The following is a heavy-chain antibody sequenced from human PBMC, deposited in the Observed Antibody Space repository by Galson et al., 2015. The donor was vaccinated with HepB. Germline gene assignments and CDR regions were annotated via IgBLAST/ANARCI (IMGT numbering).Heavy chain of an antibody. D-gene: IGHD6-19*01. V-gene: IGHV3-11*05. Sequence: SLRLSCAASGFTFSDYYMSWIRQAPGKGLEWVSYIIGTSIYTNYGDSVKGRFTISRDNAKNSLYLQMNSLRAEDTAVYYCARGAGWIGYWGQGTLVTVSS. CDR3: ARGAGWIGY. J-gene: IGHJ4*02. CDR2: IIGTSIYT. CDR1: GFTFSDYY.